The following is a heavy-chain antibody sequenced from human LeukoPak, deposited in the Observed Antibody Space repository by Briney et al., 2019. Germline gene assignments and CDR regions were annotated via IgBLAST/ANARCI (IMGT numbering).Heavy chain of an antibody. D-gene: IGHD3-3*01. Sequence: RASETLSLTCAVSGGSMRTGLYYWNWIRQPAGKGLEWIGRIYPSGNTNYNPSLESRVTISVDTAKNQFSLKLISVTAADTALYYCARGQYDFWSGYDANWFDPWGQGTLVTVSS. CDR3: ARGQYDFWSGYDANWFDP. CDR1: GGSMRTGLYY. J-gene: IGHJ5*02. V-gene: IGHV4-61*02. CDR2: IYPSGNT.